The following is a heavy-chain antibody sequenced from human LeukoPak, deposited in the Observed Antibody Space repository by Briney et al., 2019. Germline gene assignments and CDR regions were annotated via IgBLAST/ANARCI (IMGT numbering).Heavy chain of an antibody. CDR1: GFTFSSYA. Sequence: GGSLRLSCAASGFTFSSYAMSWVRQAPGKGLEWVSAISGSGGSTYYADSVKGRFTISRDNAKNSLYLQMNSLRAEDTAVYYCARDTHYYYYGMDVWGQGTTVTVSS. V-gene: IGHV3-23*01. J-gene: IGHJ6*02. CDR2: ISGSGGST. CDR3: ARDTHYYYYGMDV.